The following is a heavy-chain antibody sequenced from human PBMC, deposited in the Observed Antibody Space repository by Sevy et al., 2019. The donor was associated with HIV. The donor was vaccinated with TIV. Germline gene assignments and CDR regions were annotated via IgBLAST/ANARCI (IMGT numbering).Heavy chain of an antibody. CDR2: IFYTGST. CDR1: GGSISGYS. J-gene: IGHJ2*01. CDR3: ARDRYCGGGSCFDWYFDL. Sequence: SETLSLTCTVSGGSISGYSWSWIRQPLGKELEWIGYIFYTGSTNYNPSLKSRVTISVDTPNNKFSLKLNSMTAADTAVYYCARDRYCGGGSCFDWYFDLWGRGTLVTVSS. D-gene: IGHD2-15*01. V-gene: IGHV4-59*01.